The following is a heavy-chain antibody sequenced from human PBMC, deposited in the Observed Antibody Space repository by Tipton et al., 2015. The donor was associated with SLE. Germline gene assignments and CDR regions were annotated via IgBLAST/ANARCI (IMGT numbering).Heavy chain of an antibody. CDR3: ARVIAVTGVGFGY. D-gene: IGHD6-19*01. V-gene: IGHV4-59*01. CDR1: GGSISSYY. J-gene: IGHJ4*02. Sequence: LRLSCTVSGGSISSYYWSWIRQPPGKGLEWIGYIYYSGSTNYNPSLKSRVTISVDTSKNQFSLKLSSVAAADTAVYYCARVIAVTGVGFGYWGQGTLVTVSS. CDR2: IYYSGST.